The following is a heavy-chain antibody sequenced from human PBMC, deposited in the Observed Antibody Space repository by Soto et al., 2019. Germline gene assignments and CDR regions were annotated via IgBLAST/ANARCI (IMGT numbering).Heavy chain of an antibody. Sequence: RNISFTGSGYSFTGYWIGWVRQMPGKGLEWMGITYPGDSDTRYSPSFQGRVTISADKSINTAYLQWSSLKASDTAMYYCLVQQQQPWVNYLGQGTLVNVSP. CDR1: GYSFTGYW. V-gene: IGHV5-51*01. J-gene: IGHJ4*02. D-gene: IGHD6-13*01. CDR2: TYPGDSDT. CDR3: LVQQQQPWVNY.